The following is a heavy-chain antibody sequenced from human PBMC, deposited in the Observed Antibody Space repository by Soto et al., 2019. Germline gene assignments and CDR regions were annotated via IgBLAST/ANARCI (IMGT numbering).Heavy chain of an antibody. Sequence: PSETLSLTCTVSGGSISSYYWSWIRQPPGKGLEWIGYIYYSGSTNYNPSLKSRVTISVDTSKNQFSLKLSSVTAADTAVYYCARDYYDSSGPTDYGMDVWGQGTTVT. CDR2: IYYSGST. CDR1: GGSISSYY. J-gene: IGHJ6*02. D-gene: IGHD3-22*01. CDR3: ARDYYDSSGPTDYGMDV. V-gene: IGHV4-59*01.